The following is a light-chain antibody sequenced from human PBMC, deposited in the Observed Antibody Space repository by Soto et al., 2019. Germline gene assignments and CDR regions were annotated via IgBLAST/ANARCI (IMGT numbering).Light chain of an antibody. CDR3: QQYNVWPLT. J-gene: IGKJ4*01. V-gene: IGKV3-15*01. Sequence: EIVMTQSPATLSVSPGERATLSCRASQSVNSNLAWYQQKPGQTPKLLIYVASTRATGIPARFSGSGSGTEFTLTISSLQSEDFAISYCQQYNVWPLTFGGGTKVEFK. CDR1: QSVNSN. CDR2: VAS.